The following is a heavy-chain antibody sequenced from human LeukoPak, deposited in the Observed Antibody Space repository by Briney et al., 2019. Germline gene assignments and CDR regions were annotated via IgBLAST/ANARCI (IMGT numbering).Heavy chain of an antibody. Sequence: GGSLRLSCAASGFTFSSYAMSWVRQAPGKGLEWVSAISGSGGSTYFADSVKGRFTISRDNSKNTLYLQMNSLRAEDTAVYYCAKFSSGSYYFDYWGQGTLVTVSS. CDR1: GFTFSSYA. V-gene: IGHV3-23*01. J-gene: IGHJ4*02. D-gene: IGHD6-19*01. CDR2: ISGSGGST. CDR3: AKFSSGSYYFDY.